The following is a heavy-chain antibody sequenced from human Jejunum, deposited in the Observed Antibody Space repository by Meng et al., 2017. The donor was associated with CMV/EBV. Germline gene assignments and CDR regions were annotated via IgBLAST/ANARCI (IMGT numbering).Heavy chain of an antibody. CDR2: ITGGGTTI. Sequence: AASGFPFSHYEMNWVRQAPGKGLEWVSYITGGGTTIYYADSVKGRFTISRDNAKNSLYLQMNSLRAEDTAVYYCARDTAAAGIDYWGQGTVVTVSS. CDR1: GFPFSHYE. CDR3: ARDTAAAGIDY. D-gene: IGHD6-13*01. V-gene: IGHV3-48*03. J-gene: IGHJ4*02.